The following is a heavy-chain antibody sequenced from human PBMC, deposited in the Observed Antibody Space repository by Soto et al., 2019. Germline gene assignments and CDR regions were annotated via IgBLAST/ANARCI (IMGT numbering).Heavy chain of an antibody. V-gene: IGHV1-69*08. Sequence: VQLVQSGAEVKKPGSSVKVSCKASGGTFSSYTISWVRQAPGQGLEWMGRIIPILGIANYAQKFQGRVTITADKSTSTAYMELSSLRSEDTAVYYCARDKIVVVPAATNAFDIWGQGTMVTVSS. D-gene: IGHD2-2*01. CDR2: IIPILGIA. CDR1: GGTFSSYT. CDR3: ARDKIVVVPAATNAFDI. J-gene: IGHJ3*02.